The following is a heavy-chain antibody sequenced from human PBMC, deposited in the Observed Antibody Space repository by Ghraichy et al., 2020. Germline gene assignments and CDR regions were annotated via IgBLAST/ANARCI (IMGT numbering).Heavy chain of an antibody. Sequence: GSLSLTCTVSGGSISSSSYYWGWIRQPPGKGLEWIGSIYYSGSTYYNPSLKSRVTKYVDTSKNQFSLKLSSVTAADTAVYYCARRGTYYYDSSGYYYVEYFYYWGHGTLFTFSS. CDR2: IYYSGST. CDR1: GGSISSSSYY. V-gene: IGHV4-39*01. D-gene: IGHD3-22*01. CDR3: ARRGTYYYDSSGYYYVEYFYY. J-gene: IGHJ4*01.